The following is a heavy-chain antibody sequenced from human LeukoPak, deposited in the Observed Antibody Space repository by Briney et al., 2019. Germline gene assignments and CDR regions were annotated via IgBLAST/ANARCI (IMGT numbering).Heavy chain of an antibody. D-gene: IGHD2-2*01. CDR2: ISYDESNK. J-gene: IGHJ4*02. Sequence: PGGSLRLSCAASGFTFSSYPMHWVRQAPGKGLEWLAAISYDESNKYYADSVKGRFTVSRDNSKNTLYLQMNSLRAEDTAVYYCAKDRRCSSTSCYDAVGYWGQGTLVTVSS. CDR3: AKDRRCSSTSCYDAVGY. V-gene: IGHV3-30-3*01. CDR1: GFTFSSYP.